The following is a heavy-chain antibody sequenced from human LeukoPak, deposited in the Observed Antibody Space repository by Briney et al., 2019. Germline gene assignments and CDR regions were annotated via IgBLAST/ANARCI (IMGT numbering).Heavy chain of an antibody. J-gene: IGHJ4*02. CDR3: ARGSRDSSSYY. CDR2: ISSSSYYT. CDR1: GFTFSDYY. V-gene: IGHV3-11*06. D-gene: IGHD6-6*01. Sequence: GGSLRLSCAASGFTFSDYYMTWIRQAPGQGLEWVSTISSSSYYTSYADSVKGRFTISRDNAWNSLYLQMNSLRAEDTAVYYCARGSRDSSSYYWGQGTLVTVSS.